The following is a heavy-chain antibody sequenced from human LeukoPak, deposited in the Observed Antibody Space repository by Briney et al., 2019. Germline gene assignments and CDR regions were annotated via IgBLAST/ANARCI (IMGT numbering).Heavy chain of an antibody. Sequence: GGSLRLSCAASGFIFSSMWTTWVRQAPGKGLEWVANINGDGSDTYYVDSVKGRFTISRDNAKNSVDLQMSSLRVEDTAVYYCANNLVSAAGDHWGQGTLVSVSS. V-gene: IGHV3-7*01. J-gene: IGHJ4*02. CDR2: INGDGSDT. CDR1: GFIFSSMW. D-gene: IGHD6-25*01. CDR3: ANNLVSAAGDH.